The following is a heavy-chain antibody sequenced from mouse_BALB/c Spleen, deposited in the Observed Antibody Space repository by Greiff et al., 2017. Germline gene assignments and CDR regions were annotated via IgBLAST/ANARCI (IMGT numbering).Heavy chain of an antibody. V-gene: IGHV1-20*02. J-gene: IGHJ4*01. CDR2: INPYNGDT. Sequence: VQLQQSGPELVKPGASVKISCKASGYSFTGYFMNWVMQSHGKSLEWIGRINPYNGDTFYNQKFKGKATLTVDKSSSTAHMELRSLASEDSAVYYCARGMITLYYYAMDDWGQGTSVTVSS. D-gene: IGHD2-4*01. CDR3: ARGMITLYYYAMDD. CDR1: GYSFTGYF.